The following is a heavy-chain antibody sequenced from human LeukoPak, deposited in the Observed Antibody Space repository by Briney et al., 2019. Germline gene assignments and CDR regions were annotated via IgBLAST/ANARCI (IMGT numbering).Heavy chain of an antibody. CDR3: TTKYYYDSSGYNNFDY. J-gene: IGHJ4*02. D-gene: IGHD3-22*01. V-gene: IGHV3-15*01. CDR2: IKRETDGGTT. Sequence: GGSLRLSCAASGFTFSNAWMSWVRQAPGKGLEWVGRIKRETDGGTTDYAAPVKGRFTISRDDSKSTLYLQMNRLKTDDTAVYYCTTKYYYDSSGYNNFDYWGQGTLATVSS. CDR1: GFTFSNAW.